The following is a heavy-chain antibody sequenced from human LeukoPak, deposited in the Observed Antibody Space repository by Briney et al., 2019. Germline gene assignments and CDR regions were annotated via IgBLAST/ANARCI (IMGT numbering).Heavy chain of an antibody. J-gene: IGHJ4*03. CDR1: GFIFSNYA. D-gene: IGHD4-17*01. V-gene: IGHV3-30*18. CDR2: ISYNGDNQ. Sequence: GGSLRLSCAASGFIFSNYAIHWVRQAPGKGLEWVTAISYNGDNQHYADPVKGRFTISRDNSKNTVYLQIDALRTEDSAVYYCVKVYPTLTTSSVLGSWGQGTLVTVSS. CDR3: VKVYPTLTTSSVLGS.